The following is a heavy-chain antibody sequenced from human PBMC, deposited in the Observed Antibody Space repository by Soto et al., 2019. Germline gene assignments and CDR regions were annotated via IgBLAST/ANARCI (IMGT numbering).Heavy chain of an antibody. J-gene: IGHJ6*02. D-gene: IGHD3-10*01. CDR1: GFTFSSYW. CDR3: ASDLSGRADV. Sequence: GSLRLSCAASGFTFSSYWMHWVRQAPGKGLVWVSRMNEDGGTTDYADSVKGRFTISRDNAKNTLYLQMNSLRVEDTAVYYCASDLSGRADVWGQGTTVTVSS. CDR2: MNEDGGTT. V-gene: IGHV3-74*01.